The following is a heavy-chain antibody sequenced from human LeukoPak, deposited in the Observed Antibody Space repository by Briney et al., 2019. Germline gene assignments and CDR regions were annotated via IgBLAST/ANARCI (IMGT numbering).Heavy chain of an antibody. CDR3: VKVRRIAAANYYYYGMDV. V-gene: IGHV3-64D*09. D-gene: IGHD6-13*01. J-gene: IGHJ6*02. CDR1: GFTFSSYA. Sequence: PGGSLRLSCSASGFTFSSYAMHWVRQAPGKGLEYVSAISSNGGSTYYADSVKGRFTISRDNSKNTLYLQMSSLRAEDTAVYYCVKVRRIAAANYYYYGMDVWGQGTSVTVSS. CDR2: ISSNGGST.